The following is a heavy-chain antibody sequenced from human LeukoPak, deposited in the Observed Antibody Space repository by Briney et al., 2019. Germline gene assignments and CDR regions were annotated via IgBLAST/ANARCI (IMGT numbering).Heavy chain of an antibody. D-gene: IGHD2/OR15-2a*01. CDR1: GFTFSRYG. V-gene: IGHV3-74*01. Sequence: GGSLRLSCAASGFTFSRYGISWVRQAPGKGLEWVSRINSDGSSTSYADSVKGRFTISRDNAKNSVYLQMNSLRAEDTALYYCARVRVSLDYYYYYMDVWGKGTTVTVSS. CDR3: ARVRVSLDYYYYYMDV. CDR2: INSDGSST. J-gene: IGHJ6*03.